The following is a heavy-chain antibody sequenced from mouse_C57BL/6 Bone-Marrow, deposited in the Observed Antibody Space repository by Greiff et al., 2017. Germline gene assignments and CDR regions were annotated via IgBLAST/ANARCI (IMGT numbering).Heavy chain of an antibody. CDR2: IDPETGGT. CDR1: GYTFTDYE. Sequence: QVHVKQSGAELVRPGASVTLSCKASGYTFTDYEMHWVKQTPVHGLEWIGAIDPETGGTAYNQKFQGKAILTADKSSSTAYMEIRSLTSEDSAVYYCTNYYGSRGYWGQGTTLTVSS. CDR3: TNYYGSRGY. D-gene: IGHD1-1*01. V-gene: IGHV1-15*01. J-gene: IGHJ2*01.